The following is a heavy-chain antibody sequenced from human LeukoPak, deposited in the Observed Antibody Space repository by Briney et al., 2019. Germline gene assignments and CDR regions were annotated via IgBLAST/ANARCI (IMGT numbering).Heavy chain of an antibody. D-gene: IGHD4-23*01. Sequence: PGRSLRLSCAASGFTFSSYGMHWVRQAPGKGLEWVAVIWYDGSNKYYADSVKGRLTISRDNSKNTLYLQMNSLRAEDTAVYYCARPYFGGSSGLYPDLEYYFDYWGQGTLVTVSS. V-gene: IGHV3-33*01. J-gene: IGHJ4*02. CDR3: ARPYFGGSSGLYPDLEYYFDY. CDR2: IWYDGSNK. CDR1: GFTFSSYG.